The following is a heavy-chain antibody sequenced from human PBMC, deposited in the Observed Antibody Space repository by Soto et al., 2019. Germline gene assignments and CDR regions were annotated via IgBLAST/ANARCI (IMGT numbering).Heavy chain of an antibody. CDR1: GGSISGYY. Sequence: QVQLQESGPGLVKPSETLSLTCTVSGGSISGYYWTWIRQSPGKGLEWIGYIHNSGRTDYTPSLNSRVTISVDTSKNQFSLKVPSVTATDTAVYYCARSSTGYGGAVWGQGILGTVSS. D-gene: IGHD3-9*01. J-gene: IGHJ4*02. V-gene: IGHV4-59*08. CDR3: ARSSTGYGGAV. CDR2: IHNSGRT.